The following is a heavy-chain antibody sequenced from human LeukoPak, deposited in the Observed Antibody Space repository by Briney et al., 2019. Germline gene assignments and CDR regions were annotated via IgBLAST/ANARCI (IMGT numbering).Heavy chain of an antibody. CDR2: IGASDGTT. V-gene: IGHV3-23*01. CDR3: TKGVDGSGTYYIDY. J-gene: IGHJ4*02. D-gene: IGHD3-10*01. CDR1: GFTFSTYV. Sequence: GGSLRLSCAASGFTFSTYVMDWVRQAPGKGLEWVSAIGASDGTTFYADSVRGRFAISRDDSKNTLFLDMHSLRADDTALYYCTKGVDGSGTYYIDYWGQGTLVTVSS.